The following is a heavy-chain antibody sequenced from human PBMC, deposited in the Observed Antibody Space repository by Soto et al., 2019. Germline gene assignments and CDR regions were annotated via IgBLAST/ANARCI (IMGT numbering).Heavy chain of an antibody. V-gene: IGHV3-7*01. Sequence: GGSLRLSCAASGFTFGNYWMSWVRQAPGKGPEWVANIKQDGSERNYVDSVKGRFTISRDNAENSLYLQMNSLRVEDTGVYYCASARHIGPWGQGTLVTVAS. J-gene: IGHJ5*02. D-gene: IGHD2-21*01. CDR3: ASARHIGP. CDR1: GFTFGNYW. CDR2: IKQDGSER.